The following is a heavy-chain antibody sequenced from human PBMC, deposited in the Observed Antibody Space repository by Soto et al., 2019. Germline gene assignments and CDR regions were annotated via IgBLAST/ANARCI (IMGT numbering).Heavy chain of an antibody. J-gene: IGHJ3*02. CDR1: GGSVSSGSYY. Sequence: SETLSLTCTVSGGSVSSGSYYWSWIRQPPGKGLEWIGYIYYSGSTNYNPSLKSRVTISVDTSKNQFSLKLSSVTAAGTAVYYCAREILTIDAFDIWGQGTMVTVSS. CDR2: IYYSGST. D-gene: IGHD3-3*01. V-gene: IGHV4-61*01. CDR3: AREILTIDAFDI.